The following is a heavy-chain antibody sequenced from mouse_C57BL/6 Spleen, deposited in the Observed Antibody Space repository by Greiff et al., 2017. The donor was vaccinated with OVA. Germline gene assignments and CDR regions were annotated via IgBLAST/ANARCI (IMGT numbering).Heavy chain of an antibody. V-gene: IGHV6-3*01. Sequence: EVQVVESGGGLVQPGGSMKLSCVASGFTFSNYWMNWVRQSPEKGLEWVAQIRLKSDNYATHYAVSVKGRFTISRDDSKSRVYRQMKNVRAEDNGIDYCTGSITTADAMDYWGQGTSVTVSS. CDR3: TGSITTADAMDY. CDR1: GFTFSNYW. D-gene: IGHD1-1*01. J-gene: IGHJ4*01. CDR2: IRLKSDNYAT.